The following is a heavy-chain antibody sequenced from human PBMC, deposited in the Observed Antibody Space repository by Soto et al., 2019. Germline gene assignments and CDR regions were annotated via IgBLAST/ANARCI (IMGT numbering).Heavy chain of an antibody. V-gene: IGHV3-23*01. CDR1: GFRFSNYG. CDR2: IGGSGGST. Sequence: PGGSLRLSCAASGFRFSNYGMSWVRLAPGKGLEWVSVIGGSGGSTYYADSVKGRFTISRDNSKNTLYLQVNSLRAEDTAVYYCVKDFSPYYYDSSGYYSRYPDYWGQGTLVTVSS. CDR3: VKDFSPYYYDSSGYYSRYPDY. J-gene: IGHJ4*02. D-gene: IGHD3-22*01.